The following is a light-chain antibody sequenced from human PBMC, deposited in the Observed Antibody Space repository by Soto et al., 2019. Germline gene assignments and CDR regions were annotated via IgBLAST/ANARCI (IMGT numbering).Light chain of an antibody. J-gene: IGKJ1*01. CDR1: QSISSW. V-gene: IGKV1-5*01. CDR3: QQYNSYSGT. Sequence: DIQMTQSPSTLSASLGDRVTITCRASQSISSWLAWYQQKPGKAPKLLIYDASSLESGVPSRFSGSGSGTELTLTISSLQPDDFATYYCQQYNSYSGTFGQGTKV. CDR2: DAS.